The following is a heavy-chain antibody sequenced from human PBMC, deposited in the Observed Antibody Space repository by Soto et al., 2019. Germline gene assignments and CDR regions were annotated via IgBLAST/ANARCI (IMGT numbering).Heavy chain of an antibody. CDR3: ARDSGVVVPAAKYYYYGMDV. CDR2: IYYSGST. D-gene: IGHD2-2*01. V-gene: IGHV4-59*01. CDR1: GGSISSYY. Sequence: SETLSLTCTVSGGSISSYYWSWIRQPPGKGLEWIGYIYYSGSTNYNPSLKSRVTISVDTSKNQFSLKLSSVTAADTAVYYCARDSGVVVPAAKYYYYGMDVWGQGTTGTVSS. J-gene: IGHJ6*02.